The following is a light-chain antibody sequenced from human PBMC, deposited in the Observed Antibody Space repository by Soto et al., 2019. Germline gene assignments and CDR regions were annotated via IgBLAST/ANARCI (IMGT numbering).Light chain of an antibody. CDR3: FSFSSTNTHV. CDR2: ETS. Sequence: QSALTQPASVSGSPGQSVTISCTGTSSDFGSYKFVSWYQHHPGTVPKVIIYETSKRPAGVSDRFSGSKSGNTASLTISGLQADDEADYYCFSFSSTNTHVFGSGTKLTVL. J-gene: IGLJ1*01. CDR1: SSDFGSYKF. V-gene: IGLV2-23*01.